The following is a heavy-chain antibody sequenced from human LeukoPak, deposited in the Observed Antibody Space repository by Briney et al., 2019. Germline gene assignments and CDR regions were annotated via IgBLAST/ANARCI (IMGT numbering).Heavy chain of an antibody. CDR1: GGSISSGGYY. Sequence: SETLSLTCTVSGGSISSGGYYWSWIRQHPGKGLEWIGYIYYSGSTYYNPPLKGRVTISVDTSKNQFSLKLSSVTAADTAVYYCARDYYDSSGYYYVYYYYYMDVWGKGTTVTVSS. CDR2: IYYSGST. V-gene: IGHV4-31*03. J-gene: IGHJ6*03. D-gene: IGHD3-22*01. CDR3: ARDYYDSSGYYYVYYYYYMDV.